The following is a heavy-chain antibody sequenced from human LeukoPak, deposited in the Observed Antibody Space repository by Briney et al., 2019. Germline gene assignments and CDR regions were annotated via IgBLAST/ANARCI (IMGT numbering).Heavy chain of an antibody. D-gene: IGHD1-26*01. CDR2: INHYEMNRSGNT. J-gene: IGHJ6*03. Sequence: SETLSLTCAVYGGSFSGYYWSWIRQSPGKGLEWIGEINHYEMNRSGNTNYNPSLKSRVTISLDTSKNQFSLKLSSVTAADTAVYYCARHSGTFYYYYYMDVWGKGTSVTVPS. V-gene: IGHV4-34*01. CDR3: ARHSGTFYYYYYMDV. CDR1: GGSFSGYY.